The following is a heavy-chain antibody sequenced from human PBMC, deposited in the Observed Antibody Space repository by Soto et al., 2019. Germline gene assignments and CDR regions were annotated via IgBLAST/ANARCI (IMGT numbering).Heavy chain of an antibody. CDR3: ARGWYYDFWSGYYMGLDY. D-gene: IGHD3-3*01. CDR2: INHSGST. V-gene: IGHV4-34*01. CDR1: GGSFSGYY. Sequence: SETLSLTCAVYGGSFSGYYWSWIRQPPGKGLEWIGEINHSGSTNYNPSLKSRVTISVDTSKNQFSLKLSSVTAADTAVYYCARGWYYDFWSGYYMGLDYWGQGTLVTVSS. J-gene: IGHJ4*02.